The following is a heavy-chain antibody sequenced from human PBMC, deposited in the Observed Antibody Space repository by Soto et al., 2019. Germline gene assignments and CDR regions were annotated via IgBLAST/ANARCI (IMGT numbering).Heavy chain of an antibody. CDR1: GFTFSSYG. D-gene: IGHD2-21*02. V-gene: IGHV3-33*01. Sequence: QVQLVESGGGVVQPGRSLRLSCAASGFTFSSYGMHWVRQAPGKGLEWVAVIWYDGSNKYYADSVKGRFTISRDNSKNALYLQMNSLSAEDTAVYYCARVWAYCGGDCYSGYFDLWGRGTLVTVSS. CDR2: IWYDGSNK. CDR3: ARVWAYCGGDCYSGYFDL. J-gene: IGHJ2*01.